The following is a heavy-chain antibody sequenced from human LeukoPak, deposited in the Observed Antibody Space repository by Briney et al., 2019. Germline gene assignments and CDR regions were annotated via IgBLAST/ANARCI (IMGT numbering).Heavy chain of an antibody. J-gene: IGHJ5*02. CDR2: ISAYNGNT. CDR3: ARDIVVPAAWSFDP. V-gene: IGHV1-18*04. D-gene: IGHD2-2*01. CDR1: GYTFTSYY. Sequence: ASVKVSCKASGYTFTSYYMHWVRQAPGQGLEWMGWISAYNGNTNYAQKLQGRVTMTTDTSTSTAYMELRSLRSDDTAVYYCARDIVVPAAWSFDPWGQGTLVTVSS.